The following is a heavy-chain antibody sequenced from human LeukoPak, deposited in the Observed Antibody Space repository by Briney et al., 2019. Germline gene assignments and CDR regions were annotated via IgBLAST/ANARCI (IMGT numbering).Heavy chain of an antibody. Sequence: ASVKVSCKVSGYTLTELSMHWVRQAPGKGLEWMGGFDPEDGETIYAQKFQGRVTMTWNTSINTAYMELSNLRSEDTAVYYCSSWTNYWGQGTLVTVSS. CDR1: GYTLTELS. CDR3: SSWTNY. V-gene: IGHV1-24*01. J-gene: IGHJ4*02. CDR2: FDPEDGET. D-gene: IGHD6-13*01.